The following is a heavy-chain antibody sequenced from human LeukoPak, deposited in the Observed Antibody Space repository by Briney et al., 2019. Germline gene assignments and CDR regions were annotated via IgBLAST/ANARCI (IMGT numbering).Heavy chain of an antibody. CDR3: ARNGGSYRVDWYFDL. Sequence: PSETLSLTCAVYGGSFSGYYWSWIRQPPGKGLEWIGEINHSGSTNYNPSLKSRVTISVDTSKNQFSLKLSSVTAADTAVYYCARNGGSYRVDWYFDLWGRGTLVTVSS. V-gene: IGHV4-34*01. D-gene: IGHD1-26*01. J-gene: IGHJ2*01. CDR1: GGSFSGYY. CDR2: INHSGST.